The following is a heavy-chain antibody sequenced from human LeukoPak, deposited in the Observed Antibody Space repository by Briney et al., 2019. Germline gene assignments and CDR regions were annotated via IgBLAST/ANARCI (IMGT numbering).Heavy chain of an antibody. CDR1: GGSISSGGYS. CDR2: IYHSGST. Sequence: SETLSLTCAVSGGSISSGGYSWSWTRQPPGKGLEWIGYIYHSGSTYYNPSLKSRVTISVDRSKNQFSLKLSSVTAADTAVYYCASGYSSSWNWFDPWGQGTLVTVSS. V-gene: IGHV4-30-2*01. D-gene: IGHD6-13*01. CDR3: ASGYSSSWNWFDP. J-gene: IGHJ5*02.